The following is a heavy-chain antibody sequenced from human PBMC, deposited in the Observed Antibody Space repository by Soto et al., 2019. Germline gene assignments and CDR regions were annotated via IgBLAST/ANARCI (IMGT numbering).Heavy chain of an antibody. Sequence: EVQLVESGGGLVQPGGSLRLSCAASGFTFSSYSMNWVRQAPGKGLEWVSYTSSSSSTIYYADSVKGRFTISRDNAKNSLYLQMNSLRAEDTAVYYCAREEDYGDYVFLDYWGQGTLVTVSS. CDR2: TSSSSSTI. V-gene: IGHV3-48*01. CDR1: GFTFSSYS. D-gene: IGHD4-17*01. J-gene: IGHJ4*02. CDR3: AREEDYGDYVFLDY.